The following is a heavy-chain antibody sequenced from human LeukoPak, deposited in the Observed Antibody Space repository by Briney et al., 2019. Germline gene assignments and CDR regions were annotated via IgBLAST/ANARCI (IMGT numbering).Heavy chain of an antibody. D-gene: IGHD2-2*01. J-gene: IGHJ5*02. CDR3: AKDPREYCSSTSCPNWFDP. Sequence: GGSLRLSCAASGFILSSYAVSWVRQAPGKGLEWVSSISASGGTTYYADSVKGRFTISRDNSKNTLYLQMLSLRTEDSAIYYCAKDPREYCSSTSCPNWFDPWGQGTLVTVSS. CDR2: ISASGGTT. V-gene: IGHV3-23*01. CDR1: GFILSSYA.